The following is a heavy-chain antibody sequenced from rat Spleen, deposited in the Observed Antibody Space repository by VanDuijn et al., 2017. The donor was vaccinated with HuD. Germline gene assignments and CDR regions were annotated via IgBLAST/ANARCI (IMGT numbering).Heavy chain of an antibody. Sequence: EVQLVETGGGLVQPGRSLKLSCVASGFTFRSYWMYWVRQAPGKGLEWVSSISNDGGTTYYPDSVKGRFTISRDNAENTVYLQMNSLRSEDTATYYCAAAGYGYWGQGVMVTVSS. CDR1: GFTFRSYW. J-gene: IGHJ2*01. CDR3: AAAGYGY. CDR2: ISNDGGTT. D-gene: IGHD1-7*01. V-gene: IGHV5-58*01.